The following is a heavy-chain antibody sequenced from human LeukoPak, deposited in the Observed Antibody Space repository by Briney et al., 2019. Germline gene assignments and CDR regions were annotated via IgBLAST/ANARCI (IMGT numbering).Heavy chain of an antibody. Sequence: GGSLRLSCAASGFSFSDNYMSWIRQAPGKGLEWVSYISNSGSYTNYPDSVKGRFTISRDNSKKTLSLQMNSLRVEDTAIYYCAKDIQLSAWGLGTMVTVSS. CDR1: GFSFSDNY. J-gene: IGHJ3*01. V-gene: IGHV3-11*03. CDR3: AKDIQLSA. D-gene: IGHD5-24*01. CDR2: ISNSGSYT.